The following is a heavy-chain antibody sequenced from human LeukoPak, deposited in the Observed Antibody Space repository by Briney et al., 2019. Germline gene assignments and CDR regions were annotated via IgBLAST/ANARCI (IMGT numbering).Heavy chain of an antibody. J-gene: IGHJ4*02. CDR1: GAPISTYY. Sequence: SETLSLTCTVTGAPISTYYWSWIRQPPGEGLEWIGYIYYTGSTSYNPSLKSRVTISVDTSKNQFSLKLNSVTAADTAVYYCARLSRVEATETFAYWGQGTLVTVSS. D-gene: IGHD1-26*01. CDR2: IYYTGST. V-gene: IGHV4-59*08. CDR3: ARLSRVEATETFAY.